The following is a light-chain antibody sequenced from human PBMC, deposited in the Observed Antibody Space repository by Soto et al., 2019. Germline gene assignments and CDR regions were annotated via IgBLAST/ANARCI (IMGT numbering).Light chain of an antibody. J-gene: IGKJ2*01. CDR2: AAS. CDR1: QSISTY. Sequence: DIQMTQSPSSLSASVGDRVTITCRASQSISTYLNWYQQKPGKAPKLLVSAASSLQSGVPSRFSGSGSGTDFTLTISSLQPEDFATYYCQQSYNTPTFGQGTKLEIK. CDR3: QQSYNTPT. V-gene: IGKV1-39*01.